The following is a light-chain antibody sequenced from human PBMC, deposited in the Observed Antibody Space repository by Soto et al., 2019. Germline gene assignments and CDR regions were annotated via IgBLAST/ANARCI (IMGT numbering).Light chain of an antibody. V-gene: IGKV1-39*01. CDR2: AAS. CDR3: QQSYSTLWT. CDR1: QSICSY. Sequence: DIQMTQSPSSLSASVGDIVTITCRASQSICSYLNWYQQKPGKAPKLLIYAASSLHSGVPSRFSGSGSVTDFTLNISRLQPEDFATYFCQQSYSTLWTFGQGTKVEIK. J-gene: IGKJ1*01.